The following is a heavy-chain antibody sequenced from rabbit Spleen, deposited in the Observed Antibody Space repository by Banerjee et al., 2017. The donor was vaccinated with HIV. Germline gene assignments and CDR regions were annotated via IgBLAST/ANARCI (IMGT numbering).Heavy chain of an antibody. CDR2: IDVGSSGST. D-gene: IGHD6-1*01. CDR3: ARDDYAYGHGFDL. CDR1: GFSFSSSYW. Sequence: QEQLEESGGDLVKPEGSLTLTCTASGFSFSSSYWICWVRQAPGKGPEWIACIDVGSSGSTAYASWAKGRFTISKTSSTTVTLQMTSLTAADTATFFCARDDYAYGHGFDLWGPGTLVTVS. J-gene: IGHJ4*01. V-gene: IGHV1S45*01.